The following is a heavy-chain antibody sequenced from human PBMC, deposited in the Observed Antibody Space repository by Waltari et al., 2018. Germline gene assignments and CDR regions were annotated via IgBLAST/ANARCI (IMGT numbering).Heavy chain of an antibody. CDR1: GFTFRTFA. V-gene: IGHV3-30*04. D-gene: IGHD3-16*01. J-gene: IGHJ6*02. CDR2: ITLDGGHR. Sequence: QVQLVESGGGGAQPGKSWRLPWVASGFTFRTFAMHWVRQAPGRGRGGGAFITLDGGHRKYADSGKGRFTTSRDNSKNTVYLQMNSLRIEDTAVYYCARWGESLGLVWYYGMDVWGQGITVTVSS. CDR3: ARWGESLGLVWYYGMDV.